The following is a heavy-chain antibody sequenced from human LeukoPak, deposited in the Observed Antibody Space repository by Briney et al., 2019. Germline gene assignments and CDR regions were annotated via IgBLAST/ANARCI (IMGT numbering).Heavy chain of an antibody. D-gene: IGHD3-10*01. CDR1: GFTVSSNS. Sequence: PGGSLRLSCTVSGFTVSSNSMSWVRQAPGKGLEWVSFIYSGTIHYSDSVKGRFTISRDNSKNTLYLQMNSLRAEDTAVYYCARNKYYYGLGNYGVPNWFDPWGQGTLVTVSS. V-gene: IGHV3-53*01. CDR2: IYSGTI. CDR3: ARNKYYYGLGNYGVPNWFDP. J-gene: IGHJ5*02.